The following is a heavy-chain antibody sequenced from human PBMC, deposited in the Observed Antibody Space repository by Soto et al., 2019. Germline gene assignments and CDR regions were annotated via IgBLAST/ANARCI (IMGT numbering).Heavy chain of an antibody. D-gene: IGHD5-12*01. CDR1: GDSITSGGYY. CDR3: ASGREVAFQNYYGLEL. V-gene: IGHV4-31*03. Sequence: PSEHVSISFTVSGDSITSGGYYWSWVRHHPGKGLEWIGYTYFSKTTYYNPSLKSRVTISVDASKNQFSLNLSSVTAADTAGYYCASGREVAFQNYYGLELWGQAPTVTLS. J-gene: IGHJ6*02. CDR2: TYFSKTT.